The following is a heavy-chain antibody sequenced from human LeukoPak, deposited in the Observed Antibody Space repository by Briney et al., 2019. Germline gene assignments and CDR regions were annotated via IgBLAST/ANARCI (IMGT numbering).Heavy chain of an antibody. CDR3: ARCVEANWFDP. CDR2: IYYSGST. CDR1: GGSISSYY. V-gene: IGHV4-59*01. J-gene: IGHJ5*02. Sequence: SETLSLSCTVSGGSISSYYWSWIRQPPGKGLEWIGYIYYSGSTNYNPSLKSRVTISVDTSKNQFSLKLSSVTAADTAVYYCARCVEANWFDPWGQGTLVTVSS. D-gene: IGHD2-15*01.